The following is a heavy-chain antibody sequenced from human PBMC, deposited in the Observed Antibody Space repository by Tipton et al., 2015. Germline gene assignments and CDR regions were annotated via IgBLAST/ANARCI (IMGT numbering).Heavy chain of an antibody. Sequence: VQLVQSGAEMKKPGESLKISCKVSGYTFSNHWIGWVRQMPGKGLEWVGIIHPSDSETKYSPSFEGLVTISADKSTSTAYLQWSSLKASDTAMYYCARGDLTMIVVPDYWGQGTLVTVSS. CDR1: GYTFSNHW. CDR3: ARGDLTMIVVPDY. CDR2: IHPSDSET. D-gene: IGHD3-22*01. J-gene: IGHJ4*02. V-gene: IGHV5-51*01.